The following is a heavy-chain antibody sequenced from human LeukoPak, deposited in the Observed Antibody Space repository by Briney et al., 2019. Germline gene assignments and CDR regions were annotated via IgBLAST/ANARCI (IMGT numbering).Heavy chain of an antibody. Sequence: GGSLRLSCAASGFTFSDYYMSWIRQAPGKGLEWVSYISSSGSTIYYADSVKGRFTISRDNAKNSLYLQMNSLRAEDTAVYYCASTLKRWLQLEGYFDYWGQGTLVTVSS. J-gene: IGHJ4*02. D-gene: IGHD5-24*01. CDR2: ISSSGSTI. CDR1: GFTFSDYY. V-gene: IGHV3-11*04. CDR3: ASTLKRWLQLEGYFDY.